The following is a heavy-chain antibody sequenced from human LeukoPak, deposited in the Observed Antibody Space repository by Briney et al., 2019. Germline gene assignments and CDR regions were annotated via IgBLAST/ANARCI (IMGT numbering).Heavy chain of an antibody. V-gene: IGHV4-39*02. CDR3: ARDPPYCSSTSCLFDP. CDR2: IYYSGST. CDR1: GDSISSSSYY. D-gene: IGHD2-2*01. Sequence: SETLSLTCTVSGDSISSSSYYWGWIRQPPGKGLEWIGSIYYSGSTYYNPSLKSRVTISVDTSKNQFSLKLSSVTAADTAVYYCARDPPYCSSTSCLFDPWGQGTLVTVSS. J-gene: IGHJ5*02.